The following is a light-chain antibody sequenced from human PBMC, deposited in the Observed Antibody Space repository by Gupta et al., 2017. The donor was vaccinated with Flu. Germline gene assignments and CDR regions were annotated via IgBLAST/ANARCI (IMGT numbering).Light chain of an antibody. V-gene: IGKV3-20*01. J-gene: IGKJ1*01. CDR3: QQDGSSPWT. CDR2: DTT. Sequence: EIVLTQSPGTLSLSPGDRATLSCRASQTFGSRYFAWYQKKPGQAPRLLIYDTTNRATGIPDRFSGSGSGTEFTLTISRLEPEDFAVYYCQQDGSSPWTFGQGTKVEIK. CDR1: QTFGSRY.